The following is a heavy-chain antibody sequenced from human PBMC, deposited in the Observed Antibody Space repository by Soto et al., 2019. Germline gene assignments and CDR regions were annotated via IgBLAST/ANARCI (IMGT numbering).Heavy chain of an antibody. CDR3: VRLIGNSWLDF. D-gene: IGHD1-26*01. J-gene: IGHJ5*01. V-gene: IGHV6-1*01. CDR2: AYYRSKWYN. CDR1: GDSVSSSSVT. Sequence: SQTLSLTCAISGDSVSSSSVTWNWIRQSPSRGLEWLGRAYYRSKWYNDYAESAKSRITINPDTSKNQFSLRLNSVTPEDTAVYYCVRLIGNSWLDFWGQGTLVTVSS.